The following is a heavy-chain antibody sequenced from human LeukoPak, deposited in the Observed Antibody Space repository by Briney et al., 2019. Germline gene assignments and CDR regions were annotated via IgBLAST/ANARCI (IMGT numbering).Heavy chain of an antibody. CDR1: GGSFSGYY. CDR2: INHSGST. V-gene: IGHV4-34*01. J-gene: IGHJ2*01. Sequence: SETLSLTCAVYGGSFSGYYWSWIRQPPGKGLEWIWEINHSGSTNYNPSLKSRVTISVDTSKNQFSLKLSSVTAADTAVYYCARDLASPRYYWYFDLWGRGTLVTVSS. D-gene: IGHD3-9*01. CDR3: ARDLASPRYYWYFDL.